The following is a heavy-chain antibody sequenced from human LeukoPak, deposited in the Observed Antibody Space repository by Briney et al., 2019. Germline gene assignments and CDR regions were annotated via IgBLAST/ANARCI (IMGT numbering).Heavy chain of an antibody. Sequence: GGSLRLSCAASGFTFSSYAMSWVRQAPGKGLEWVSAISGSGGSTYYADSVKGRFTISGDNSKNTLYLQMNSLRAEDTAVYYCAKCQDIVVVPDPYFDYWGQGTLVTVSS. D-gene: IGHD2-2*01. J-gene: IGHJ4*02. CDR3: AKCQDIVVVPDPYFDY. CDR1: GFTFSSYA. CDR2: ISGSGGST. V-gene: IGHV3-23*01.